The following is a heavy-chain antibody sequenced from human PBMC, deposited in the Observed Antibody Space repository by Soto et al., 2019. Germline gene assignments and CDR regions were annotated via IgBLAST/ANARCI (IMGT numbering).Heavy chain of an antibody. Sequence: PGWSLRLSCAASGVSFSVYSMNWVRQAPGKGLEWVSYISGSSSTIYYADSVKGRFTISRDNAKNSLYLQLSSLRDEDTAIYYCARESSGYPDSWGQGTLVTAPQ. D-gene: IGHD3-22*01. CDR2: ISGSSSTI. J-gene: IGHJ4*02. V-gene: IGHV3-48*02. CDR3: ARESSGYPDS. CDR1: GVSFSVYS.